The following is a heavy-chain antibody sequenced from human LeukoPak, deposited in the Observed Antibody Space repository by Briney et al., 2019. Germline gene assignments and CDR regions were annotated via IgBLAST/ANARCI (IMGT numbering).Heavy chain of an antibody. CDR2: INPNSGGT. V-gene: IGHV1-2*02. J-gene: IGHJ5*02. D-gene: IGHD3-3*01. CDR3: ATSQGRTIFGVAPNWFDP. Sequence: ASVKVSCKASGYTFTGYYMHWVRQAPGQGLEWMGWINPNSGGTNYAQKFQGRVTITADKSTSTAYMELSSLRSEDTAVYYCATSQGRTIFGVAPNWFDPWGQGTLVTVSS. CDR1: GYTFTGYY.